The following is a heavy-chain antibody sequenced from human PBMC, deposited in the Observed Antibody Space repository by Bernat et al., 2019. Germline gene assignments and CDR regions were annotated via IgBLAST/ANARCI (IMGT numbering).Heavy chain of an antibody. D-gene: IGHD5-12*01. Sequence: EVQLVESGGGLIQPGGSLRLSCAASGFTVSSNYVSWVRQAPGKGLEWVSVIYSGGSTYYADSVKGRFTISRDNSKNTLYLQMNSLRAEDTAVYYCATPSLRGYSGYFYFDYWGQGTLVTVSS. CDR3: ATPSLRGYSGYFYFDY. J-gene: IGHJ4*02. CDR1: GFTVSSNY. CDR2: IYSGGST. V-gene: IGHV3-53*01.